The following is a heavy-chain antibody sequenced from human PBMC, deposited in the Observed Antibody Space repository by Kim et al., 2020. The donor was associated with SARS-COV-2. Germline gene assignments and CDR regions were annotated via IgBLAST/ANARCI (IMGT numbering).Heavy chain of an antibody. D-gene: IGHD3-16*01. V-gene: IGHV3-7*03. J-gene: IGHJ4*02. CDR3: ARAWTTMTLGGY. Sequence: YYGDSVKRAFTIARDNAKSSLYLQMNSLRAEDTAVYYCARAWTTMTLGGYWGQGTLVTVSS.